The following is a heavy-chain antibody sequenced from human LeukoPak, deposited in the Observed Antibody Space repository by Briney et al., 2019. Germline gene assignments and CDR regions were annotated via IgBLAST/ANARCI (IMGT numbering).Heavy chain of an antibody. CDR3: ARTAARRFDY. Sequence: ASVTVSCKASGYTFTSYFMHWVRQAPGQGLEWMGIINPTGGSTTYAQKFQGRVTMTRDTSTSTVYMELSSLRSDDTAVYYCARTAARRFDYWGQGTLVTVSS. CDR2: INPTGGST. D-gene: IGHD6-6*01. J-gene: IGHJ4*02. V-gene: IGHV1-46*01. CDR1: GYTFTSYF.